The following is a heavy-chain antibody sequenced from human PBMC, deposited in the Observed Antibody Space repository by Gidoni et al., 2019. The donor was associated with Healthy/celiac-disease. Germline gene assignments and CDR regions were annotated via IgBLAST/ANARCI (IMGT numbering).Heavy chain of an antibody. D-gene: IGHD2-21*02. J-gene: IGHJ4*02. CDR2: ISSGGSP. CDR1: GCTGSSNY. CDR3: ARGGDCGGDCSSYYFDY. Sequence: EVQLVESGGGGSQPGGALRLSCAAAGCTGSSNYMSWVRQAPGKGLEWVSVISSGGSPSSAASVTGRFTISRDNSKNTLYLQMNSLRAEDPAVYYCARGGDCGGDCSSYYFDYWGQGTLVTVSS. V-gene: IGHV3-53*01.